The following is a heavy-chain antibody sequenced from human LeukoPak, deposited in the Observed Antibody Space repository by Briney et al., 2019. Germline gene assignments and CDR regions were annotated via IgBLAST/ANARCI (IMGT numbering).Heavy chain of an antibody. CDR2: IIPIFGTA. D-gene: IGHD4-17*01. V-gene: IGHV1-69*05. Sequence: SVKVSCKASGGTFSSYAISWVRQAPRQGLEWMGGIIPIFGTANYAQKFHGRVTITTDESTSTAYMELSSLRSEDTAVYYCASYDYGDYGPDYWGQGTLVTVSS. CDR3: ASYDYGDYGPDY. J-gene: IGHJ4*02. CDR1: GGTFSSYA.